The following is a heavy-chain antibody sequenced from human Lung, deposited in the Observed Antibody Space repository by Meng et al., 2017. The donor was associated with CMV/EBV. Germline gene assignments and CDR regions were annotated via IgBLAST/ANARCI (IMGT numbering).Heavy chain of an antibody. D-gene: IGHD3-3*01. CDR2: ISSSSSYI. Sequence: GESLKISCAASGFTFSSYSMNWFRQAPGKGLEWVSSISSSSSYIYYADSVKGRFTISRDNAKNSLYLQMNSLRAEDTAVYYCARDPGLDSAAYYDFWSGSPLYYYYGMDVXGQGXTVTFSS. J-gene: IGHJ6*02. CDR3: ARDPGLDSAAYYDFWSGSPLYYYYGMDV. V-gene: IGHV3-21*01. CDR1: GFTFSSYS.